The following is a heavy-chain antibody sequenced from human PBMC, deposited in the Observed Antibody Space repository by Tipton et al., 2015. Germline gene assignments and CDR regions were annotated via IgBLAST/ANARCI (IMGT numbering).Heavy chain of an antibody. CDR3: ARALFYGGNTDWYFDL. D-gene: IGHD4-23*01. CDR1: DGSISAYY. V-gene: IGHV4-59*01. Sequence: TLSLTCTVSDGSISAYYWSWIRQPPGKGLEWIGFIYYSGTSIYSPSLEGRVTMSVDTAKKQFSLELSSVTAADTAVYYCARALFYGGNTDWYFDLWGRGTLVTVSS. J-gene: IGHJ2*01. CDR2: IYYSGTS.